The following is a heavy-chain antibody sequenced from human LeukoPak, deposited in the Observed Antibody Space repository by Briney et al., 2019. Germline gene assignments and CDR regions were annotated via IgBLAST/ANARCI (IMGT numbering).Heavy chain of an antibody. Sequence: GASVKVSCKASGYTFTSYDINWVRQATGQGLEWMGWMNPNSGNTGYAQKFQGRVTITRNTSISTAYMELSSLRSEDTAVYYCARGPLEGDYMDVWGKGTTVTVSS. J-gene: IGHJ6*03. CDR3: ARGPLEGDYMDV. CDR2: MNPNSGNT. CDR1: GYTFTSYD. V-gene: IGHV1-8*03.